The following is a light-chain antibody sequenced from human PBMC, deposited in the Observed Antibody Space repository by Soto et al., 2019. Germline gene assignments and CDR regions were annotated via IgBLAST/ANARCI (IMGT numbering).Light chain of an antibody. CDR2: EVT. V-gene: IGLV2-8*01. J-gene: IGLJ1*01. CDR1: SSDIGGYYY. Sequence: QSVLTQPPSASGSPGQSVTVSCTGASSDIGGYYYVSWYQQHPGKAPKLIIYEVTKRPSGVPDRFSGSKSGNTASLTVSGLQAGDEADYYCSSYAGSNNFVFGAGTKVTV. CDR3: SSYAGSNNFV.